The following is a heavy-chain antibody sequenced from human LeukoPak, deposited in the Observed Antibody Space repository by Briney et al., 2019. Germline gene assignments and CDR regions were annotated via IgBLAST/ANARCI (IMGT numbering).Heavy chain of an antibody. Sequence: PGGSLRLSCAASGFTFSNYWMHWVRQAPGKGLVWVSRIKSDGSSTNYADSVKGRFTISRDNAKNTLYLQMNSLRAEDTAVYYCAKDLGYYDSSGNWGQGTLVTVSS. D-gene: IGHD3-22*01. CDR3: AKDLGYYDSSGN. CDR2: IKSDGSST. J-gene: IGHJ4*02. CDR1: GFTFSNYW. V-gene: IGHV3-74*01.